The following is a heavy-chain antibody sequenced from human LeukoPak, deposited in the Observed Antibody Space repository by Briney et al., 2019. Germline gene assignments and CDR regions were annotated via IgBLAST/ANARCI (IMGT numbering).Heavy chain of an antibody. V-gene: IGHV3-15*01. CDR2: IKSKTDGGTT. J-gene: IGHJ5*02. CDR3: TTESLYHYDRGYNWFDP. CDR1: GFTFSSHA. D-gene: IGHD3-10*02. Sequence: PGGALRLSCAASGFTFSSHAMHWVRQAPGKGLEWVGRIKSKTDGGTTDYAAPVKGRFTISRDDSKNTLYLQLNGLKTEDTAVYYCTTESLYHYDRGYNWFDPWGQGTLVTVSS.